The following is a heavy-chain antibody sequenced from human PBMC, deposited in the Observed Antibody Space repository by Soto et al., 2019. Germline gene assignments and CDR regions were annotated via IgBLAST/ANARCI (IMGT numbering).Heavy chain of an antibody. V-gene: IGHV1-46*01. J-gene: IGHJ4*02. D-gene: IGHD2-2*01. Sequence: QVQLVQSGAEVKKPGASVKVSCKASGYTFTSYYMHWVRQAPGQGLEWMGIINPSGGSTSYAQKFQSRVTMTRDTYTSTVDMELSSLRSEDTAVYYCEIGSCSSTSCYDPWDYWGQGTLVTV. CDR1: GYTFTSYY. CDR3: EIGSCSSTSCYDPWDY. CDR2: INPSGGST.